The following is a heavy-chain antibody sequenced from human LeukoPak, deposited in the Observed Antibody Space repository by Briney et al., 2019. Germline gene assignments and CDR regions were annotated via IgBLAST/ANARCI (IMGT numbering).Heavy chain of an antibody. J-gene: IGHJ4*02. CDR2: IYYSGST. Sequence: SETLSLTCTVSGGSISSGGYYWSWIHQHPGKGLEWIGYIYYSGSTYYNPSLKSRVTISVDTSKNQFSLKLSSVTAADTAVYYCARAQFGDYGVTIFDYWGQGTLVTVSS. CDR1: GGSISSGGYY. D-gene: IGHD4-17*01. CDR3: ARAQFGDYGVTIFDY. V-gene: IGHV4-31*03.